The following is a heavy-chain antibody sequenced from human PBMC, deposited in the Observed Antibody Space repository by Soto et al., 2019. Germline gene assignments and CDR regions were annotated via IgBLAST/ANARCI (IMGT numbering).Heavy chain of an antibody. V-gene: IGHV4-4*02. CDR1: GGSISSSHW. J-gene: IGHJ3*01. CDR2: ISHSGTS. D-gene: IGHD3-9*01. Sequence: QVQLQESGPGLVKPSGTLSLTCAVSGGSISSSHWWTWVRQSPVKGLEYIGEISHSGTSNSNPSLKGRVTLSVDKSKNHFSLTLTSVTAADTAVYYCARVVLTITRGAFDAWGQGTLVIVSS. CDR3: ARVVLTITRGAFDA.